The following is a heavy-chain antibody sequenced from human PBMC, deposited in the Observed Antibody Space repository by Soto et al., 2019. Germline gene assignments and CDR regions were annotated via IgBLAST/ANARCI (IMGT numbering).Heavy chain of an antibody. D-gene: IGHD4-17*01. J-gene: IGHJ6*02. V-gene: IGHV5-51*01. CDR2: IYPHDSDT. CDR3: ARPTDYHYGMQV. Sequence: ESLKICCKGSGYNFHTYWIAWVRQMPGKGLEWMGFIYPHDSDTRYSPSFRGQVTISADKSINTAYLQWTSLKASDTAIYFCARPTDYHYGMQVWGQGTTVTVSS. CDR1: GYNFHTYW.